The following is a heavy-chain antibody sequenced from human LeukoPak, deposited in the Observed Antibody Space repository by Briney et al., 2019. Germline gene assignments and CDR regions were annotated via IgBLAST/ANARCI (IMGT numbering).Heavy chain of an antibody. CDR1: GFSLGTYW. J-gene: IGHJ4*02. CDR2: IKEDGSEQ. D-gene: IGHD1-14*01. Sequence: GGSLRLSCVASGFSLGTYWMSWVRQAPGKGLEWVANIKEDGSEQYYADSLKGRFTISRDNVKNSLYLHINSLRAEDTAVYYCARDSFETDIDYWGQGTLVSVSS. V-gene: IGHV3-7*01. CDR3: ARDSFETDIDY.